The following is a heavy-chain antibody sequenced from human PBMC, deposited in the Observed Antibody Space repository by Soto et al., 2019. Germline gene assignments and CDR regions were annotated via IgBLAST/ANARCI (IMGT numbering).Heavy chain of an antibody. J-gene: IGHJ5*02. CDR2: ISGGGSGT. V-gene: IGHV3-23*01. Sequence: GGSLRLSCAASGFTFSSYAMSWVRQAPGKGLEWVAGISGGGSGTYYADSVKGRFTVSRDNSKKTLYLQMNSLRAEDTAVYYCAKDPKSTIRFNWFDPSALGTLVTGSS. CDR1: GFTFSSYA. CDR3: AKDPKSTIRFNWFDP. D-gene: IGHD2-8*01.